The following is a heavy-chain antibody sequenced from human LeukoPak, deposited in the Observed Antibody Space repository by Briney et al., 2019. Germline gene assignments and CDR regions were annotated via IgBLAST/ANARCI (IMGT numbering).Heavy chain of an antibody. Sequence: GASVKVSCKASGYTFTSYAMHWVRQAPGQRLEWMGGFDPEDGERIYAQKFQNRVTMTEDTSTDTAYMELRSLRSEDTAMYYCATALRLEALDLWGHGTMVTVSS. CDR1: GYTFTSYA. CDR3: ATALRLEALDL. J-gene: IGHJ3*01. D-gene: IGHD3-16*01. CDR2: FDPEDGER. V-gene: IGHV1-24*01.